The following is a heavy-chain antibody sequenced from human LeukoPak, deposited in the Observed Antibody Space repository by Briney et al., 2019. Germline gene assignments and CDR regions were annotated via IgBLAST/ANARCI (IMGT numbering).Heavy chain of an antibody. Sequence: SETLSLTCTVSGGSISSYYWSWIRQPPGRGLEWIGYIYYSGSTNYNHSLKSRVTISVDTSKDQFSLKLSSVTAADTAVYYCARDGAAWGYGMDVWGQGTTVTVSS. J-gene: IGHJ6*02. CDR2: IYYSGST. CDR1: GGSISSYY. D-gene: IGHD2-15*01. V-gene: IGHV4-59*01. CDR3: ARDGAAWGYGMDV.